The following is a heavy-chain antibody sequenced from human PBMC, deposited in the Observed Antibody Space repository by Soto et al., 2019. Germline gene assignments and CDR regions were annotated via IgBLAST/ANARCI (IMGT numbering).Heavy chain of an antibody. D-gene: IGHD3-10*01. CDR3: ARLARGRQLPHPSAEYFQH. CDR1: GFSLNTYW. J-gene: IGHJ1*01. Sequence: PGESLTISCEGFGFSLNTYWIAWVSQKPGKGLEWMGALFPGDSDTRYSPSFQGQVTISVDKSISTAYLQGSSLKASDTAMYYCARLARGRQLPHPSAEYFQHWGQGTLVTVSS. V-gene: IGHV5-51*01. CDR2: LFPGDSDT.